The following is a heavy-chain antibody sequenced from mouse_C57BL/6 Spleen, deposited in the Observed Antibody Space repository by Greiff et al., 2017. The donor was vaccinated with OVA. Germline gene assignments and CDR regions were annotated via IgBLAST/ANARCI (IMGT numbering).Heavy chain of an antibody. CDR1: GYAFSSSW. D-gene: IGHD2-4*01. CDR3: ARREIYYDYEGAMDY. Sequence: QVQLKQSGPELVKPGASVKISCKASGYAFSSSWMNWVKQRPGKGLEWIGRIYPGDGDTNYNGKFKGKATLTADKSSSTAYMQLSSLTSEDSAVYFCARREIYYDYEGAMDYGGQGTSVTVSS. J-gene: IGHJ4*01. CDR2: IYPGDGDT. V-gene: IGHV1-82*01.